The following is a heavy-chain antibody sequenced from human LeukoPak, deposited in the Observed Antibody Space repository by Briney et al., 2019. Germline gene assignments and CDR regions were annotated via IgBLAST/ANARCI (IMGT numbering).Heavy chain of an antibody. Sequence: GESLKISCKGSGYSFTSFWIGWVRQMPGKGLEWMGLIYPGDSDTRYSPSFQGQVTISADKSISTAYLQWSSLKASDTAMYYCARHGGSGSYYNVPYWFDPWGQGTLVTVSS. CDR3: ARHGGSGSYYNVPYWFDP. V-gene: IGHV5-51*01. CDR2: IYPGDSDT. CDR1: GYSFTSFW. J-gene: IGHJ5*02. D-gene: IGHD3-10*01.